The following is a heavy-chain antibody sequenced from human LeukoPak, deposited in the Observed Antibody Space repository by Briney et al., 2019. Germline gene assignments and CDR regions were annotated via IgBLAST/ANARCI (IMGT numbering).Heavy chain of an antibody. Sequence: GGSLRLSCAASGFTISSYEMDWVRQAPGKGLEWVSIIYTGGSTYYADSVKGRFTISRDTFKDTLYLQMNSLRAEDTAVYYCARYDAQGFGDYWGQGTLVTVSS. D-gene: IGHD3-10*01. V-gene: IGHV3-66*01. J-gene: IGHJ4*02. CDR3: ARYDAQGFGDY. CDR1: GFTISSYE. CDR2: IYTGGST.